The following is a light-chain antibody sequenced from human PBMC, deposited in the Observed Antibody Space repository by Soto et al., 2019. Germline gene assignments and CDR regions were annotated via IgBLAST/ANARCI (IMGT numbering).Light chain of an antibody. J-gene: IGKJ2*01. CDR2: DAS. CDR3: QQYDKWPPMYT. CDR1: QSVRSR. Sequence: EIVMTQSPATLSVSPGEGATLSCRASQSVRSRLAWYQKKPGQAPRLVIYDASTRPTGIPARFSGSGSGTEFTLTIGSLQSEDFAVYYCQQYDKWPPMYTFGQGTKLEIK. V-gene: IGKV3-15*01.